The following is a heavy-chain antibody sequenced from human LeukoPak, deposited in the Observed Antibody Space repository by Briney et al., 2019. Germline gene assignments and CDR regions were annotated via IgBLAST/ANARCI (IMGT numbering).Heavy chain of an antibody. CDR2: IYYSGST. V-gene: IGHV4-59*01. CDR1: GGSISSYY. J-gene: IGHJ4*02. CDR3: ARGGRYFDWLLPYYFDY. D-gene: IGHD3-9*01. Sequence: SETLSLTCTVSGGSISSYYWSWIRQPPGKGLEWIGYIYYSGSTNYNPSLKSRVTISVDTSKNQFSLKLSSVTAADTAVYYCARGGRYFDWLLPYYFDYWGQGTLITVSS.